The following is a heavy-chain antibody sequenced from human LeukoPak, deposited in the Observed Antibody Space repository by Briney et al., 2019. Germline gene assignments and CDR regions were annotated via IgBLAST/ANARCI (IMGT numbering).Heavy chain of an antibody. CDR3: ARVSCSGGSCYYKRNQLVRPSKFDP. D-gene: IGHD2-15*01. CDR1: GFTFSSYS. Sequence: GGSLRLSCAASGFTFSSYSMNWVRQAPGKGLEWVSSITSSSTYIYYADSVKGRFTISRDNAKNSLYLQMNSLRAEDTAVYYCARVSCSGGSCYYKRNQLVRPSKFDPWGQGTLVTVSS. V-gene: IGHV3-21*01. CDR2: ITSSSTYI. J-gene: IGHJ5*02.